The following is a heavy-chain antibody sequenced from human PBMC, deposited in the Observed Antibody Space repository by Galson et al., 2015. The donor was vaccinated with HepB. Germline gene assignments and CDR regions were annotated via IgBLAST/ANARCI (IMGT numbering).Heavy chain of an antibody. Sequence: SCKASGYIFTNYDTHWVRQAAGQGLEWMGWVNPKTGNTLYTESLQGRLTMTTTTSVSTAYMELSSLRPEDTAVYYCARRGGIRKSEIAFDVWGQGTPVIVSS. V-gene: IGHV1-8*01. CDR2: VNPKTGNT. CDR3: ARRGGIRKSEIAFDV. D-gene: IGHD6-13*01. J-gene: IGHJ4*02. CDR1: GYIFTNYD.